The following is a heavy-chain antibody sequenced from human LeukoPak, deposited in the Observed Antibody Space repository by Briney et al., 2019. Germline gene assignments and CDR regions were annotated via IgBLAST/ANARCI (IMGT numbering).Heavy chain of an antibody. Sequence: GASVEVSCKASGGTFSSYAISWVRQAPGQGLEWVGGIIPIFGTANYAQKFQGRVTITADESTSTAYMELSSLRSEDTAVYYCARDGPGYSGSQTKPHSDAFDIWGQGTMVTVSS. CDR3: ARDGPGYSGSQTKPHSDAFDI. J-gene: IGHJ3*02. CDR1: GGTFSSYA. V-gene: IGHV1-69*13. CDR2: IIPIFGTA. D-gene: IGHD1-26*01.